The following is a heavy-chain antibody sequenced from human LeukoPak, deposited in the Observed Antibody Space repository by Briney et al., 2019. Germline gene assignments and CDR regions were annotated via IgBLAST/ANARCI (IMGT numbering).Heavy chain of an antibody. J-gene: IGHJ6*03. V-gene: IGHV4-34*01. CDR1: GGSFSGYY. Sequence: PSETLSLTCAVYGGSFSGYYWSWIRHPPGKGLEWIGEINHSGSTNYNPSLKSRFTISVDTSKNQFSLKLSSVTAADTAVYDCARGTPYSSSWYNRYYHYYMHVWGKGTTVSVFS. CDR2: INHSGST. CDR3: ARGTPYSSSWYNRYYHYYMHV. D-gene: IGHD6-13*01.